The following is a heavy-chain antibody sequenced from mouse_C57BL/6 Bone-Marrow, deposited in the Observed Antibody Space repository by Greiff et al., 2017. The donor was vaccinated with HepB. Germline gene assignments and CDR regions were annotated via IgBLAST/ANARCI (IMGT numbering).Heavy chain of an antibody. J-gene: IGHJ1*03. V-gene: IGHV7-3*01. D-gene: IGHD1-1*01. Sequence: EVKLVESGGGLVQPGGSLSLSCAASGFTFTDYYMSWVRQPPGKALEWLGFIRNKANGYTTEYSASVKGRFTISRDTSQSILYLQMNALRAEDSATYYCARYNSTVVADWYFAVWGTGTTVTVSS. CDR1: GFTFTDYY. CDR2: IRNKANGYTT. CDR3: ARYNSTVVADWYFAV.